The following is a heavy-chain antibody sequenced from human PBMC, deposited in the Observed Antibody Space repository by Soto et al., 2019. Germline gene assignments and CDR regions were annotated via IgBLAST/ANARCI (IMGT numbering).Heavy chain of an antibody. CDR1: GGSISSGGYY. Sequence: PSETLSLTCTVSGGSISSGGYYWSWIRQHPGKGLEWIGYIYYSGSTYYNPSLKSRVTISVDTSKNQFSLKLSSVTAADTAVYYCARYRYYDFWSSFDYWGQGTLVTVSS. J-gene: IGHJ4*02. CDR3: ARYRYYDFWSSFDY. D-gene: IGHD3-3*01. CDR2: IYYSGST. V-gene: IGHV4-31*03.